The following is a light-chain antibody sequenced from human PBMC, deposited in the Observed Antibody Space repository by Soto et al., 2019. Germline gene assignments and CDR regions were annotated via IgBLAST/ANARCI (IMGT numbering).Light chain of an antibody. CDR1: QSVSSN. CDR3: QQYNNWTPLT. V-gene: IGKV3-15*01. J-gene: IGKJ4*01. Sequence: EIVMTQSPATLSVSPGERATISCRASQSVSSNLAWYQQKPGQAPRLLIYGASTMATGIPARFSGSGSGTEYSLTISSLQSADFAVYYCQQYNNWTPLTFGGGTKVEIK. CDR2: GAS.